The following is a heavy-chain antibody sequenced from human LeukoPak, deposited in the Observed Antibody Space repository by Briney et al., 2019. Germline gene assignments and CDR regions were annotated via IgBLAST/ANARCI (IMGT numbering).Heavy chain of an antibody. Sequence: ASVKVSCQVSGYTLTELSMHWVQQAPGKGLEWMGSFDPEDGETIYAQKFQGRVTMTEDTSTDTAYMELSSLRSEDTAVYYCATDRYSGSYKRPFDYWGQGTLVTVSS. CDR2: FDPEDGET. J-gene: IGHJ4*02. CDR3: ATDRYSGSYKRPFDY. V-gene: IGHV1-24*01. D-gene: IGHD1-26*01. CDR1: GYTLTELS.